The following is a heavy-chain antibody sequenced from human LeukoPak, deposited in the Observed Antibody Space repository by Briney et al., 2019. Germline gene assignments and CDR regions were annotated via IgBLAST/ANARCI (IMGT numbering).Heavy chain of an antibody. CDR2: SDLEDGET. CDR1: GDSLTDLS. J-gene: IGHJ6*02. CDR3: ATGASTAMRGLDV. Sequence: GASVKVSCKVSGDSLTDLSMHWVRQAPGKGLEWMGGSDLEDGETVYAQKFEDRLIVTEDTSTGTAYMELRSLTPEDTALYCATGASTAMRGLDVWGQGTTVTVSS. D-gene: IGHD2-2*01. V-gene: IGHV1-24*01.